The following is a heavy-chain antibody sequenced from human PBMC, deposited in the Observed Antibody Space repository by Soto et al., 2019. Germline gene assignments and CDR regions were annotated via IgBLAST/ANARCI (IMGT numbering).Heavy chain of an antibody. CDR1: GFTFSSYW. CDR3: AREPGSSWYYFDY. CDR2: IKQDGSEK. J-gene: IGHJ4*02. D-gene: IGHD6-13*01. Sequence: GSLRLSCAASGFTFSSYWMSWVRQAPGKGLEWVANIKQDGSEKYYVDSVKGRFTISRDNAKNSLYLQMNSLRAEDTAVYYGAREPGSSWYYFDYWGQGTLVTVSS. V-gene: IGHV3-7*01.